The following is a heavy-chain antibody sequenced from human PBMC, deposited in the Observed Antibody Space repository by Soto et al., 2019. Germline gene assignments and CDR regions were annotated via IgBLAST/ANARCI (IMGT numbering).Heavy chain of an antibody. D-gene: IGHD6-13*01. J-gene: IGHJ6*02. V-gene: IGHV1-8*02. CDR2: MNPINGAT. CDR1: GYDFTAYD. Sequence: ASVKVSCKASGYDFTAYDINWVRQASGQGLEWMGWMNPINGATGAARRFQGRVSLSRNTATGTAYLELTSLRSDDTAVYYCGRGPSPRAPAGGTPYYYAMDVWGQGTTVTVSS. CDR3: GRGPSPRAPAGGTPYYYAMDV.